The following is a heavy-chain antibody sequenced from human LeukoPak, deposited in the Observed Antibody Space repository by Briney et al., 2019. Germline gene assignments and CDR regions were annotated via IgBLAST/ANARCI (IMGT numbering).Heavy chain of an antibody. CDR2: INMDGSNT. CDR3: ARGRSASLFGMAHPDAFDI. V-gene: IGHV3-74*03. D-gene: IGHD3-3*01. CDR1: EFTLSNYW. Sequence: GGSLRLSCAVSEFTLSNYWMHWVRQVPGKGLLWISRINMDGSNTTHADSVKGRFAISRDNAKNILYLQMNSLGAADTAVYYCARGRSASLFGMAHPDAFDIWGQGTVVIVSS. J-gene: IGHJ3*02.